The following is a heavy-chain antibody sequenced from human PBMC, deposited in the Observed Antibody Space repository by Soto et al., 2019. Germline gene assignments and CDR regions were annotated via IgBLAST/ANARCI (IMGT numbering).Heavy chain of an antibody. D-gene: IGHD6-13*01. CDR1: GDPISSSTYY. Sequence: PSETLSLTCTVSGDPISSSTYYWGWIRQPPGKGLEWIGSIYYSGSTYYNPSLKSRVTISVDTSKNQFSLKLSSVTAADTAMYYCARQRVRSSWYPNWFDPWGQGTLVTVSS. V-gene: IGHV4-39*01. CDR3: ARQRVRSSWYPNWFDP. J-gene: IGHJ5*02. CDR2: IYYSGST.